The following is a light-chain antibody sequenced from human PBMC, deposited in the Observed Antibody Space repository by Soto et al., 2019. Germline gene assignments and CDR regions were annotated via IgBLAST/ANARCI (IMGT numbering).Light chain of an antibody. J-gene: IGKJ2*01. CDR2: GAS. V-gene: IGKV3-20*01. Sequence: EIVLTQSPGTLSLSPGERATLSCRASQSVSSSYLGWYQQKPGQAPRLLIYGASSRATGIPDRCSGSGSGTDFTLTISRLEPEDVAVYYCQQYGNSPLTFGQGTQLEIK. CDR3: QQYGNSPLT. CDR1: QSVSSSY.